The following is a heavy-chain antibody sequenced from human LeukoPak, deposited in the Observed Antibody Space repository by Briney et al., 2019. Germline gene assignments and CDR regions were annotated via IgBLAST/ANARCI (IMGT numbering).Heavy chain of an antibody. CDR1: GYTFTGYY. V-gene: IGHV1-2*02. CDR3: AKDVGEFCSSTNCYASDY. CDR2: SSPNSGDT. J-gene: IGHJ4*02. D-gene: IGHD2-2*01. Sequence: ASVKVSCKASGYTFTGYYMHWVRQAPGQGLEWMGWSSPNSGDTNYAQKFQGRVTMTRDTSISTAYMELSRLRSDDTAVYYCAKDVGEFCSSTNCYASDYWGQGTLVTVSS.